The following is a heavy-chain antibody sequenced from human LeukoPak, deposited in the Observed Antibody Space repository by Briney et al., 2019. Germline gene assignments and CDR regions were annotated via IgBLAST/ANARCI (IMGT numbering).Heavy chain of an antibody. V-gene: IGHV4-59*01. CDR1: GGSISNYY. Sequence: SETLSLTCTVSGGSISNYYWNWIRQPPGKGLEWIGCIYYTGNTNYNPSLKSRVTISVDTSKNQFSLKLSSVTAADTAVYYCARDRLQLQSWGQGTLVTVSS. D-gene: IGHD1-1*01. J-gene: IGHJ5*02. CDR2: IYYTGNT. CDR3: ARDRLQLQS.